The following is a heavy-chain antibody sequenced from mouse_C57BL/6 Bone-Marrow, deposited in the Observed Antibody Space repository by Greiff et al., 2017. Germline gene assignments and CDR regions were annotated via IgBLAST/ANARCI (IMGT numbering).Heavy chain of an antibody. J-gene: IGHJ1*03. CDR1: GYTFTSYD. CDR3: ARDYGSSYWYFDV. V-gene: IGHV1-85*01. CDR2: IYPRGGST. Sequence: VQLQQSGPELVKPGASVKLSCKASGYTFTSYDINWVKQRPGQGLEWIGLIYPRGGSTKYNEKFKGKATLTVDTSSSTAYMEIHSLTSEDSAVYFCARDYGSSYWYFDVWGTGTTVTVSS. D-gene: IGHD1-1*01.